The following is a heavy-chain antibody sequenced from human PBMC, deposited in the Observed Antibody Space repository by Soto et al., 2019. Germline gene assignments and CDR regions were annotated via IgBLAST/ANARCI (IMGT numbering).Heavy chain of an antibody. D-gene: IGHD2-2*01. J-gene: IGHJ6*03. Sequence: GGSLRLSCAASGFTFSSYGMHWVRQAPGKGLEWVAVIWYDGSNKYYADSVKGRFTISRDNSKNTLYLQMNSLRAEDTAVYYCARDPRGGQQYYYYYYYMDVWGKGTTVTVSS. V-gene: IGHV3-33*01. CDR3: ARDPRGGQQYYYYYYYMDV. CDR2: IWYDGSNK. CDR1: GFTFSSYG.